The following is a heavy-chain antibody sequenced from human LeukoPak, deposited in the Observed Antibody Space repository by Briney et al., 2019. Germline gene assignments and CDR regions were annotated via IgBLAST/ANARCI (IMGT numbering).Heavy chain of an antibody. V-gene: IGHV3-48*03. Sequence: GGSPRLSCAASGFTFSSYEMNWVRQAPGKGLEWVSYISSSGSTIYYADSVKGRFTISRDNAKNSLYLQMNSLRAEDTAVYYCARDRDDYGDNHLDYWGQGTLVTVSS. CDR1: GFTFSSYE. CDR2: ISSSGSTI. D-gene: IGHD4-17*01. J-gene: IGHJ4*02. CDR3: ARDRDDYGDNHLDY.